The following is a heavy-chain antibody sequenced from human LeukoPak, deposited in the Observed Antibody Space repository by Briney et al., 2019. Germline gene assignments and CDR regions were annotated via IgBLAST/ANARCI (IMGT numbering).Heavy chain of an antibody. CDR1: GFTFSSYS. Sequence: NPGGSLRLSCAASGFTFSSYSMNWVRQAPGKGLEWVSSISSSSSYIYYADSVKGRFTISRDNAKNSLYLQMNSLRAEDTAVYYCAREAYCGGDCHDAFDIWGQGTMVTVSS. CDR3: AREAYCGGDCHDAFDI. J-gene: IGHJ3*02. CDR2: ISSSSSYI. D-gene: IGHD2-21*02. V-gene: IGHV3-21*01.